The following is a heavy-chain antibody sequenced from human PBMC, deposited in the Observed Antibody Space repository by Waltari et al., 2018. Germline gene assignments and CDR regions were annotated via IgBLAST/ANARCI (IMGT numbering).Heavy chain of an antibody. CDR1: GFNFNNNW. CDR2: IKPDGGEK. J-gene: IGHJ4*02. Sequence: EAQLVESGGGLVQPGGSLRLSCAASGFNFNNNWMTWVRQAPGKGLEWVANIKPDGGEKNYMDSVRGRFTISRDNAKNSLYLQMNSLRADDTAVYYCTNGRTIGDWGQGTLVTVSS. D-gene: IGHD1-26*01. V-gene: IGHV3-7*01. CDR3: TNGRTIGD.